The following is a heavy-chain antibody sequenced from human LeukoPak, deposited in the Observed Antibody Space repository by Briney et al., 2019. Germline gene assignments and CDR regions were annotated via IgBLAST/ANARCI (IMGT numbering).Heavy chain of an antibody. CDR1: GFTFSSYE. J-gene: IGHJ4*02. D-gene: IGHD4-17*01. CDR2: ISSSSSNT. CDR3: VYGDNRGY. V-gene: IGHV3-21*01. Sequence: GGSLRLSCAASGFTFSSYEMNWVRQAPGQGLEWVSSISSSSSNTHYADSVKGRFTISRDNAKNSLYLQMNSLRDEDTAVYYCVYGDNRGYWGQGTLVTVSS.